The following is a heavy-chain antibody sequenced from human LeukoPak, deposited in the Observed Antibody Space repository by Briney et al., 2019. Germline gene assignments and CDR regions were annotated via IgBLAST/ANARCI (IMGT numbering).Heavy chain of an antibody. V-gene: IGHV3-33*06. J-gene: IGHJ4*02. CDR2: IWYDGSKK. CDR3: AKEMTVYNRGYYFDY. CDR1: RFTFSSYG. Sequence: GGSLRPSCVGSRFTFSSYGMHWVRQAPGKGLEWVAVIWYDGSKKFYVDSVKGRFTISRDNSKNTLYLQMNSLSADDTAVYYCAKEMTVYNRGYYFDYWGQGILVTVSS. D-gene: IGHD3-22*01.